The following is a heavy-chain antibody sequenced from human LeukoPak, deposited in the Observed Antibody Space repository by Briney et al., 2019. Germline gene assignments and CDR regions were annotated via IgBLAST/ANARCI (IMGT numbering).Heavy chain of an antibody. V-gene: IGHV3-23*01. CDR3: AKAELGVDTFFDY. CDR1: GFTFSDYA. CDR2: LSGSGAGT. Sequence: GGSLRLSCAASGFTFSDYALGWIRQAPGRGLEWVATLSGSGAGTYYSDSVQGRFTISRDNSKRTLFLQMNSLRAEDTAFYYCAKAELGVDTFFDYWGQGTLVTVSS. D-gene: IGHD3-3*01. J-gene: IGHJ4*02.